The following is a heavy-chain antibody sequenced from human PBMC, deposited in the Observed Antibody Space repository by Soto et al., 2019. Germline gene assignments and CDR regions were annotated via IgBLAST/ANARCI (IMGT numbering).Heavy chain of an antibody. CDR3: AGGRPKGGAQGVDFDY. CDR1: GGSLSGGAYY. D-gene: IGHD1-26*01. CDR2: IYYGVNT. Sequence: SETLSLTCTVSGGSLSGGAYYWSWIRQHPGKGLEWIGYIYYGVNTYYNPSLKSRVTISVDTSKNQFSLKLRSVTAADTAVYYCAGGRPKGGAQGVDFDYWGQGTLVTVSS. V-gene: IGHV4-31*03. J-gene: IGHJ4*02.